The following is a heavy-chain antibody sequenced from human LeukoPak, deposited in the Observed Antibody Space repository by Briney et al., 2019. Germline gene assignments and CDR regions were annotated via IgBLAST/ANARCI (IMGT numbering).Heavy chain of an antibody. CDR2: IYHSGST. CDR1: GGSINSSNW. CDR3: ARKYYYEARYFDL. J-gene: IGHJ2*01. Sequence: SETLSLTCAVSGGSINSSNWWSWVRQPPGKGLEWIGEIYHSGSTNYNPSLKSRVTISVDKSKNQFSLKLSSVTAADTAVYYCARKYYYEARYFDLWGRGTLVTVSS. V-gene: IGHV4-4*02. D-gene: IGHD3-22*01.